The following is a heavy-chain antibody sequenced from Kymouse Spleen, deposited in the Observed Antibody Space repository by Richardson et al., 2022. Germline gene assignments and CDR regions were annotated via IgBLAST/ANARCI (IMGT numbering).Heavy chain of an antibody. CDR2: INHSGST. D-gene: IGHD7-27*02. Sequence: QVQLQQWGAGLLKPSETLSLTCAVYGGSFSGYYWSWIRQPPGKGLEWIGEINHSGSTNYNPSLKSRVTISVDTSKNQFSLKLSSVTAADTAVYYCARTGEEYYYYYGMDVWGQGTTVTVSS. J-gene: IGHJ6*02. V-gene: IGHV4-34*01. CDR3: ARTGEEYYYYYGMDV. CDR1: GGSFSGYY.